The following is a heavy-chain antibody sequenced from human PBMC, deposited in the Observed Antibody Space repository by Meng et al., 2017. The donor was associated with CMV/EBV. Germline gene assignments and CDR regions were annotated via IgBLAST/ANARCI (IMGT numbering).Heavy chain of an antibody. J-gene: IGHJ5*02. CDR2: ISSSSSYI. CDR1: GFTFSSYS. Sequence: SCAASGFTFSSYSMNWVRQAPGKGLEWVSSISSSSSYIYYADSVKGRFTISRDNAKNSLYLQMNSLRAEDTAVYYCARASSGSYYLNWFDPWGQGTLVTVSS. D-gene: IGHD1-26*01. V-gene: IGHV3-21*01. CDR3: ARASSGSYYLNWFDP.